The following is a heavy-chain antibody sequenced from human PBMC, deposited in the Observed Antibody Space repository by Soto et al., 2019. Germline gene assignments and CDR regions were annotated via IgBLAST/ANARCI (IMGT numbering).Heavy chain of an antibody. CDR2: VGRSNSNV. V-gene: IGHV3-11*01. J-gene: IGHJ6*03. CDR3: ARNYYYMDV. CDR1: GFPFSDYY. Sequence: QVQLVESGGGLVKPGGSLRLSCAASGFPFSDYYTTWIRQAPGKGLEWISYVGRSNSNVYYADSVKGRFTISRDNTDNSLSLLMNNLRAEDTAMYYCARNYYYMDVWGKGTAVTVSS.